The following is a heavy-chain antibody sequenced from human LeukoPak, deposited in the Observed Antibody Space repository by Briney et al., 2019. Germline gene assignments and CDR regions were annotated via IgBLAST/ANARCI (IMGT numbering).Heavy chain of an antibody. CDR3: ARDQRIGDGYYPAGDY. CDR1: GYTFTGYY. J-gene: IGHJ4*02. CDR2: INPNSGGT. Sequence: GASVKVSCKASGYTFTGYYMHWVRQAPGQGLEWMGRINPNSGGTNYAQKFQGRVTMTRDTSISTAYMELSRLRSDDTAVYYCARDQRIGDGYYPAGDYWGQGTLVTVSS. D-gene: IGHD5-24*01. V-gene: IGHV1-2*06.